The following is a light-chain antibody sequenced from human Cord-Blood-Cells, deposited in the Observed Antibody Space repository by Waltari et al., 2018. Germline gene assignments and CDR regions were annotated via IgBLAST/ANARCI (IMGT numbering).Light chain of an antibody. CDR2: QDS. CDR3: QAWDSSTYV. CDR1: KLGDKY. V-gene: IGLV3-1*01. Sequence: SYELTQPPSVSVSQGQTASITCSGDKLGDKYACWYQQKPGQSPVLVIYQDSKRPSGIPERFSGSNSGNTATLTISGTKAMDEADYYCQAWDSSTYVFGTGTKVTVL. J-gene: IGLJ1*01.